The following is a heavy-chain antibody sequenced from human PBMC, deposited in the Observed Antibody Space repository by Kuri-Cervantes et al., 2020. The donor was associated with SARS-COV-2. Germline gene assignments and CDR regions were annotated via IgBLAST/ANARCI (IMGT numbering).Heavy chain of an antibody. CDR2: INHSGST. J-gene: IGHJ6*02. CDR1: GGSFSGYY. Sequence: SQTLSLTCAVYGGSFSGYYWSWIRQPPGKGLEWIGEINHSGSTNYNPSLQSRVTISVDTSKNQFSLKLSSVTAADTAVYYCARGLSKRITIFGVVITGSYYGMDVWGQGTTVTVSS. D-gene: IGHD3-3*01. CDR3: ARGLSKRITIFGVVITGSYYGMDV. V-gene: IGHV4-34*01.